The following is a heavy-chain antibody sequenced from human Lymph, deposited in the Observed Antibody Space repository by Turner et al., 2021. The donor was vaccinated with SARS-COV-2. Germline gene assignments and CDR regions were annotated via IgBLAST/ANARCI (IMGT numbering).Heavy chain of an antibody. D-gene: IGHD5-12*01. J-gene: IGHJ4*02. CDR1: GFTFSTYA. Sequence: EVQLVESGGGLVQPGGSLRLSCSASGFTFSTYALHWVRQAPGKGPEYVSAISSNVGSTYYADSVKGRFTISRDNSKNTLYLQMSSLRPEDTAVYYCVKGDQYGGYHLDYWGQGTLFTVSS. CDR2: ISSNVGST. CDR3: VKGDQYGGYHLDY. V-gene: IGHV3-64D*06.